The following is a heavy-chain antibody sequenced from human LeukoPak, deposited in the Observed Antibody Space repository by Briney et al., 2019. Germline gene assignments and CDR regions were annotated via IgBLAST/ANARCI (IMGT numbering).Heavy chain of an antibody. Sequence: SVKVSCKASGGTFSSYAISGVRQAPGQGLKWMGGIIPIFGTANYAQKFQGRVTITADESTSTAYMELSSLRSEDTAVYYCARGVVVAATSYNWFDPWGQGTLVTVSS. V-gene: IGHV1-69*13. CDR1: GGTFSSYA. CDR3: ARGVVVAATSYNWFDP. J-gene: IGHJ5*02. D-gene: IGHD2-15*01. CDR2: IIPIFGTA.